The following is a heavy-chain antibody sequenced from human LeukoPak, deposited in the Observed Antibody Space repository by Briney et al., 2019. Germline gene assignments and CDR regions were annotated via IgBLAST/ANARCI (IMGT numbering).Heavy chain of an antibody. J-gene: IGHJ6*02. CDR1: GFTFSTYA. D-gene: IGHD3-3*01. CDR3: AKENGRFLEWLSYGMDV. V-gene: IGHV3-23*01. Sequence: GGSLRLSCAASGFTFSTYAMIWVRQASGKGLEWVSAISGSGGDTYYADSVKGRFTISRDNSKNTLYLQMNSLRAEDTAVYCCAKENGRFLEWLSYGMDVWGQGTTVTVSS. CDR2: ISGSGGDT.